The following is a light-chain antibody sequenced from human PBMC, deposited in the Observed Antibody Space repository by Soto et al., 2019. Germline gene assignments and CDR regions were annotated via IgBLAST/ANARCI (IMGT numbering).Light chain of an antibody. Sequence: EIVLTQSPGTLSLSPGERATLSCRASQSVSSSYLAWYQQKPGQAPRLLIYGASSRATGIPDRFSGSGSGTDFTLPSRRVGPDDFAVYYCQQDGSSRTFGQGAEVEIK. CDR3: QQDGSSRT. CDR1: QSVSSSY. J-gene: IGKJ1*01. V-gene: IGKV3-20*01. CDR2: GAS.